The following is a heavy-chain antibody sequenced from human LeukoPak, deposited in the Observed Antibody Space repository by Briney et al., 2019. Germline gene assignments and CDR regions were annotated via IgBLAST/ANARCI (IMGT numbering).Heavy chain of an antibody. D-gene: IGHD3-3*01. CDR3: ARREWANYYYYYMDV. J-gene: IGHJ6*03. V-gene: IGHV4-39*01. CDR2: IHYSGST. Sequence: SETLSLTCTVSGGSITNSYYYWGWIRQPPGKGLEWIGSIHYSGSTYYNPSLKSRVTISVDTSKNQFSLMVSSVTAADTAVYYCARREWANYYYYYMDVWGKGTTVTVSS. CDR1: GGSITNSYYY.